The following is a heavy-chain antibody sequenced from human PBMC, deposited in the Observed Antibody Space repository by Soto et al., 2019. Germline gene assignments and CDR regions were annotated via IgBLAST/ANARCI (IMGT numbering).Heavy chain of an antibody. CDR3: ARIRDEDCSGGSCYYYFDY. V-gene: IGHV2-26*01. CDR2: IFSNDEK. J-gene: IGHJ4*02. D-gene: IGHD2-15*01. Sequence: QVTLKESGPVLVKPTETLTLTCTVSGFSLSNARMGVSWIRQPPGKALEWLAHIFSNDEKSYSTSLKSRLTISQDTSQSQVVLTMTNMDPVDTATYYCARIRDEDCSGGSCYYYFDYWGQGTLVTVSS. CDR1: GFSLSNARMG.